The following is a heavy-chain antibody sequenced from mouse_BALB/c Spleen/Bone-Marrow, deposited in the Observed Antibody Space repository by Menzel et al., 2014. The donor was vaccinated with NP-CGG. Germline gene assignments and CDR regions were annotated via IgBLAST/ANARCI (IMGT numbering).Heavy chain of an antibody. D-gene: IGHD1-2*01. V-gene: IGHV4-1*02. Sequence: EVQRVESGGGLVQPGGSLKLSCAASGFDFSRYWMTWVRQAPGKGLEWIGEINPASSTINYTPSLKDKFIISRDNAKNTLYLRMSKVRSEDTALYYCAKNYYYGYVAYWGQGTLVTVSA. CDR1: GFDFSRYW. CDR3: AKNYYYGYVAY. J-gene: IGHJ3*01. CDR2: INPASSTI.